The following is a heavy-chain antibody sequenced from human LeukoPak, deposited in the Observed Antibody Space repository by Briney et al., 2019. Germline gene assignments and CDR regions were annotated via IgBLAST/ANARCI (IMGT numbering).Heavy chain of an antibody. CDR1: GLTFSTYG. CDR3: AKDFGGKNLAEYFQN. Sequence: GGSLRLSCAASGLTFSTYGMHWVRQAPDKGLEWLAVISYDGRNRYYAESVKGRFTISRDDSKNTLYLQMDSLRTEDTAVYYCAKDFGGKNLAEYFQNWGQGTLVTVSS. J-gene: IGHJ1*01. CDR2: ISYDGRNR. V-gene: IGHV3-30*18. D-gene: IGHD3-16*01.